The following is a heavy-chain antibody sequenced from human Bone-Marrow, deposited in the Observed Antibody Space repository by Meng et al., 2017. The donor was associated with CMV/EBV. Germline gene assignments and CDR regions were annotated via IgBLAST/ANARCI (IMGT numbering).Heavy chain of an antibody. D-gene: IGHD2-2*01. V-gene: IGHV1-18*01. J-gene: IGHJ6*02. Sequence: ASVKVSCKAAGYTFTSYGISWVRQAPGQGLEWMGWISAYNGNTNYAQKLQGRVTMTTDTSTSTAYMELRSLRSDDTAVYYCARLYCSSTSFYYYGMDVWGQGTTVTVSS. CDR1: GYTFTSYG. CDR2: ISAYNGNT. CDR3: ARLYCSSTSFYYYGMDV.